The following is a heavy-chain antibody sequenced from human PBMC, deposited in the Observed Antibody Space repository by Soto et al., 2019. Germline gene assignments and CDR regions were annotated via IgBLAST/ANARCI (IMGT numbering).Heavy chain of an antibody. Sequence: ASVKVSCKASGYTSTGYYMHWVRQAPGQGLEWMGWINPNSGGTNYAQKFQGRVTMTRDTSISTAYMELSRLRSDDTAVYYCARNWVYYYGMDVWGQGTTVTVSS. CDR3: ARNWVYYYGMDV. CDR2: INPNSGGT. CDR1: GYTSTGYY. D-gene: IGHD7-27*01. J-gene: IGHJ6*02. V-gene: IGHV1-2*02.